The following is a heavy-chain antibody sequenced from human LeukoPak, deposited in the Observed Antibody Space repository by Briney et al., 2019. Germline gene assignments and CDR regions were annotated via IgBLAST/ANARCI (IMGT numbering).Heavy chain of an antibody. J-gene: IGHJ5*02. CDR3: AGLTTVVSWFDP. Sequence: PSETLSLACTVSGGSISTSNYYWGWIRQPPGKGLEWIGSMYYSGSTYYNPSLKSRVTISVDTSKNQFSLKLSSVTAADTAVYYCAGLTTVVSWFDPWGQGTLVTVSS. D-gene: IGHD4-17*01. CDR1: GGSISTSNYY. V-gene: IGHV4-39*01. CDR2: MYYSGST.